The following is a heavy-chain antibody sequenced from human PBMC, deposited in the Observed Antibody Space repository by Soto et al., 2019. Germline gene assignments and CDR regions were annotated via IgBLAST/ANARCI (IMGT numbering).Heavy chain of an antibody. D-gene: IGHD6-25*01. J-gene: IGHJ4*02. V-gene: IGHV3-30*18. CDR1: GFMFSNYG. Sequence: PGGSLRLSCAASGFMFSNYGMHWVRQAPGKGLEWVAVISYDGSNKYYADSVKGRFTISRDNSKNTLYLQTNSLRAEDTAVYYCAKLWVELAAGYFDSWGQGTLVTVSS. CDR2: ISYDGSNK. CDR3: AKLWVELAAGYFDS.